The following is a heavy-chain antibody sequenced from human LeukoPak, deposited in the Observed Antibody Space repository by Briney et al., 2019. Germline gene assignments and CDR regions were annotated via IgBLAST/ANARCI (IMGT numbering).Heavy chain of an antibody. D-gene: IGHD2-2*01. J-gene: IGHJ6*04. CDR3: ARGYCSSTSCHEVDV. CDR1: GGSISSYY. V-gene: IGHV4-59*01. Sequence: PSETLSLTCTVSGGSISSYYWSCLRQPPGKGLERIGYIYYSGSTNYNPSLESRVTISVDTSKNQFSLKLSSVTAADTAVYYCARGYCSSTSCHEVDVWGKGTTVTVSS. CDR2: IYYSGST.